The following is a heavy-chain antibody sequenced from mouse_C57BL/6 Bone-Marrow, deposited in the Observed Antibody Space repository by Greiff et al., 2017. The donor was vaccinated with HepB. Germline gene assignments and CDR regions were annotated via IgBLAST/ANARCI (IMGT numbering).Heavy chain of an antibody. D-gene: IGHD1-1*01. J-gene: IGHJ1*03. V-gene: IGHV3-6*01. CDR3: ASGDYGSSYGWYFDV. CDR2: ISYDGSN. CDR1: GYSITSGYY. Sequence: EVKLLESGPGLVKPSQSLSLTCSVTGYSITSGYYWNWIRQFPGNKLEWMGYISYDGSNNYNPSLKNRISITRDTSKNQFFLKLNSVTTEDTATYYCASGDYGSSYGWYFDVWGTGTTVTVSS.